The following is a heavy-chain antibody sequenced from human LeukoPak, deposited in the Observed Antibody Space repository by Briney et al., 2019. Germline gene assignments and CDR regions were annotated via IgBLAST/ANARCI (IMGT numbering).Heavy chain of an antibody. Sequence: GASVKVSCKASGYTFTGYYMHWVRQAPGQGLEWMGWINPNSGGTNYAQKFQGRVTMTRDTSISTAYMELSRLRSEDTAVYYCATQLTMIGSSFGHWFDPWGQGTLVTVSS. J-gene: IGHJ5*02. D-gene: IGHD3-22*01. V-gene: IGHV1-2*02. CDR1: GYTFTGYY. CDR2: INPNSGGT. CDR3: ATQLTMIGSSFGHWFDP.